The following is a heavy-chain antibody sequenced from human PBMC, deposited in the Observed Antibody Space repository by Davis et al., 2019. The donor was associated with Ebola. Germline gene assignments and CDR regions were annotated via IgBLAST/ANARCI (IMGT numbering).Heavy chain of an antibody. Sequence: ASVKVSCKASGYTFTSYGITWVRQAPGQGLEWMGWISAYNGNTNYAQKFQGRVTLTTDTSTSTAYLELRSLTSDDTAVYYCARGGSEVDIAVPLDFWGQGTLVTVSS. CDR2: ISAYNGNT. D-gene: IGHD6-19*01. V-gene: IGHV1-18*01. CDR3: ARGGSEVDIAVPLDF. J-gene: IGHJ4*02. CDR1: GYTFTSYG.